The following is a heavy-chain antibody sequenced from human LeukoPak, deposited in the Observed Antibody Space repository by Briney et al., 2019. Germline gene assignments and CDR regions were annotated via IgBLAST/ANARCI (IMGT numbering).Heavy chain of an antibody. J-gene: IGHJ4*02. D-gene: IGHD5-12*01. CDR1: GGSINSYY. CDR2: IYTTGST. V-gene: IGHV4-4*07. CDR3: ARQGYTASHFSQDY. Sequence: SDTPSLTCTVSGGSINSYYWSWVRQPAGKGLEWIGRIYTTGSTNYNPSLKSRVTMSIDTSKNQFSLNLNSVTAADTAIYYCARQGYTASHFSQDYWGQGTLVTVSS.